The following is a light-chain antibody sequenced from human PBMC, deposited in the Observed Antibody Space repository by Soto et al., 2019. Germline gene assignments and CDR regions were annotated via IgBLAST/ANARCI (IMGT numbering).Light chain of an antibody. V-gene: IGLV2-23*02. J-gene: IGLJ7*01. CDR1: SSDVGSYNL. CDR2: EVN. CDR3: CSYAGSSTLAV. Sequence: QSALTQPASVSGSPGQSITISCIGTSSDVGSYNLVSWYQQHPTKAPKFMIYEVNKRPSGVSNRFSGSKSDNTASLTISGLQAEDEADYYCCSYAGSSTLAVFGGGTQLTVL.